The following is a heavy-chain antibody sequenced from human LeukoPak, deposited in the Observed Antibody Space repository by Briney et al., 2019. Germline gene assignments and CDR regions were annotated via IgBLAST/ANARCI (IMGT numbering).Heavy chain of an antibody. D-gene: IGHD6-19*01. CDR2: INGDGSGT. CDR1: GFTFSSYW. V-gene: IGHV3-74*01. Sequence: GGSLRLSCAASGFTFSSYWMHWVRQVPGKGLVWVSRINGDGSGTSYADSVKGRFTISRDNAKNSLYLQMNSLRVEDTAFYYCAKDNRRHYTSGPNPDSLHWGQGALVTVSS. J-gene: IGHJ4*02. CDR3: AKDNRRHYTSGPNPDSLH.